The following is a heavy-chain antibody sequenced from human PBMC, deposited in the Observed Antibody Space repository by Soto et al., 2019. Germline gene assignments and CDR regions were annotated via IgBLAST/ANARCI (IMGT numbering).Heavy chain of an antibody. CDR2: FLASGGNT. CDR3: ARGGATIFGVIDS. CDR1: GYSFFSYY. D-gene: IGHD3-3*02. V-gene: IGHV1-46*01. Sequence: ASVKVSCKASGYSFFSYYIHWVRQAPGQGLEWMGRFLASGGNTGYAQRFRGRVSMTRDTSTTNTVSLELTSLTSDDTAVYYCARGGATIFGVIDSWGQGTRVTVSS. J-gene: IGHJ4*02.